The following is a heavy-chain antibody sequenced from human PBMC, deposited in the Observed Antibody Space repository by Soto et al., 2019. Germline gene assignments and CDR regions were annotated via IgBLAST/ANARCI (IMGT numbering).Heavy chain of an antibody. V-gene: IGHV1-18*01. J-gene: IGHJ5*01. CDR1: GYTFTSYG. Sequence: ASVKVSCKASGYTFTSYGISWVRQAPGQGLEWMGWISAYNGNTNYAQKLQGRVTMTTDTSTSTAYMELRSLRPAATAVHYCASDNWLNCCGQGTRVAVAS. CDR2: ISAYNGNT. CDR3: ASDNWLNC.